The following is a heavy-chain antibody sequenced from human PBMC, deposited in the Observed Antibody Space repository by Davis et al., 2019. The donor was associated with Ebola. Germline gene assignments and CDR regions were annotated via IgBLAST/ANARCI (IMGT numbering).Heavy chain of an antibody. J-gene: IGHJ6*02. CDR1: GDSISSSTW. CDR3: ARVIAVAGILYYYGMDV. V-gene: IGHV4-4*02. CDR2: VYHSGST. Sequence: SETLSLTCAVSGDSISSSTWWTWVRQPPGKGLEWIGEVYHSGSTNYNPSLKSRVTISVDTSKNQFSLKLSSVTAADTAVYYCARVIAVAGILYYYGMDVWGQGTTVTVSS. D-gene: IGHD6-19*01.